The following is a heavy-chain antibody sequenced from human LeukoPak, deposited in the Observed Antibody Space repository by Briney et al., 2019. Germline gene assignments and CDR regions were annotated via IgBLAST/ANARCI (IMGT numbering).Heavy chain of an antibody. Sequence: ASVKVSCKAFGYTFTDYYLHWVRQAPGRGLEWMGWINPDSGGTTYAQKFQGRVAMTRDTSISTAYMELSRLRSDDTAVYYCARDLRYCTNGVCTGYFQHWGQGTLVTVSS. CDR2: INPDSGGT. V-gene: IGHV1-2*02. J-gene: IGHJ1*01. CDR3: ARDLRYCTNGVCTGYFQH. D-gene: IGHD2-8*01. CDR1: GYTFTDYY.